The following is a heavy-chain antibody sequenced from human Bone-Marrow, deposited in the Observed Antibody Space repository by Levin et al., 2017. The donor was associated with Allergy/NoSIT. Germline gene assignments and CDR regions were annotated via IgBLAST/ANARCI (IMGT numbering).Heavy chain of an antibody. Sequence: PSETLSLTCTVSGASVNHYYWSWLRQPPGKALEWIGYIYYNGNTKYNPSLESRVTISVDTSNNQFSLKLTSVTAADTAVYFCARDVYDSSDYYQGTFDIWGHGTMVTVSS. J-gene: IGHJ3*02. V-gene: IGHV4-59*02. CDR1: GASVNHYY. CDR2: IYYNGNT. D-gene: IGHD3-22*01. CDR3: ARDVYDSSDYYQGTFDI.